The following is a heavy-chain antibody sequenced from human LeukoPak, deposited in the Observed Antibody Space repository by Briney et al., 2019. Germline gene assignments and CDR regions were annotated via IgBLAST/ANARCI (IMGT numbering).Heavy chain of an antibody. D-gene: IGHD3-16*02. CDR3: ANQFGGGIEDMDV. CDR1: GGSIGTYY. CDR2: IYVTGN. J-gene: IGHJ6*03. V-gene: IGHV4-4*09. Sequence: SETLSLTCTVSGGSIGTYYWSWVRQSPGKELEWIGYIYVTGNRYNPYLPSRVTISVDTSRNQFFLKMSSVTAADTAVYYCANQFGGGIEDMDVWGKGTKVTVSS.